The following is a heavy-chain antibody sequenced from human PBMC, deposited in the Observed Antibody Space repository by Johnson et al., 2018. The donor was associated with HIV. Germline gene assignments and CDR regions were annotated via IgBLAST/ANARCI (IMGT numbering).Heavy chain of an antibody. V-gene: IGHV3-11*01. D-gene: IGHD1-26*01. Sequence: QVQLVESGGGLVQPGRSLRLSCVASGFTFSDYYMSWIRQAPGKGLEWTSYISSSDSTIYSVDSVKGRFTISRDNAKNSLHLQMNGLRAEDTAVYYCARDRVHGGSYYSGAFDIWGQGTMVTVSS. CDR1: GFTFSDYY. J-gene: IGHJ3*02. CDR3: ARDRVHGGSYYSGAFDI. CDR2: ISSSDSTI.